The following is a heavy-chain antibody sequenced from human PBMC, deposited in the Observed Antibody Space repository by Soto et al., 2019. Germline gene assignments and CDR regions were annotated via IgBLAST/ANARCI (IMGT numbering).Heavy chain of an antibody. CDR3: ARASARLAVAGWGFDY. Sequence: QVQLVESGGGVVQPGRSLRLSCAASGFTFSSYAMHWVRQAPGKGLEWVAVISYDGSNKYYAASVKGRFTISRDNYKNTLYRKMNSLRAEDTAVYYCARASARLAVAGWGFDYWGQGTLVTVSS. J-gene: IGHJ4*02. V-gene: IGHV3-30-3*01. CDR2: ISYDGSNK. CDR1: GFTFSSYA. D-gene: IGHD6-19*01.